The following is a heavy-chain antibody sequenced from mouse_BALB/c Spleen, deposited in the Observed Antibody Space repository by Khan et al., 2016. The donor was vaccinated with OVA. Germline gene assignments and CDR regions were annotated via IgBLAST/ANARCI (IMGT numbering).Heavy chain of an antibody. CDR3: AGAGYGGFAY. J-gene: IGHJ3*01. V-gene: IGHV5-4*02. D-gene: IGHD1-1*02. Sequence: EVELVGSGGGLVKPGGSLKLSCAASGFTFSDYYMYWVRQTPEKRLEWVATISDGGSYTYYPDSVKGRFTISRDNAKNNLYLQMSSLKSEDTAMYYCAGAGYGGFAYWGQGTLVTVSA. CDR2: ISDGGSYT. CDR1: GFTFSDYY.